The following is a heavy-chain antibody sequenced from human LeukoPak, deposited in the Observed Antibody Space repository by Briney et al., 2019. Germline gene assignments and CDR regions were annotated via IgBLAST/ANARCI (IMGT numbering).Heavy chain of an antibody. CDR1: GGSISSGSYY. CDR3: ARVDDSGYDGDWFDP. Sequence: SETLSLTCTVSGGSISSGSYYWGWIRQPPGKGLEWIGYIYYSGSTNYNPSLKSRVTISVDTSKNQFSLKLSSVTAADTAVYYCARVDDSGYDGDWFDPWGQGTLVTVSS. CDR2: IYYSGST. D-gene: IGHD5-12*01. J-gene: IGHJ5*02. V-gene: IGHV4-61*01.